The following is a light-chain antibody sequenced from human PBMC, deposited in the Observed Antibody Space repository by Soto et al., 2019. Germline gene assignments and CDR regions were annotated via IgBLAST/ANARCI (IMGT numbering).Light chain of an antibody. V-gene: IGKV4-1*01. CDR1: QSVLQSTNEKNY. Sequence: DIVMTQSPDSLAVSLGERATINCKSRQSVLQSTNEKNYLAWYQQKPGQPPKLLIYWASTRESGVPDRFSGSGSGTDFTLTISSLQAEDVVVYYCQQYYTTPLYTFGQGTKLEIK. CDR3: QQYYTTPLYT. J-gene: IGKJ2*01. CDR2: WAS.